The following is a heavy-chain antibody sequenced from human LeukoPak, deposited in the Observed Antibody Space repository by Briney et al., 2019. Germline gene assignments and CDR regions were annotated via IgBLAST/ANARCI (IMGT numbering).Heavy chain of an antibody. J-gene: IGHJ6*03. CDR1: VYTFTSYG. CDR2: ISAYNGNT. CDR3: ARGAVAAADPYYYYYYMDV. D-gene: IGHD6-13*01. V-gene: IGHV1-18*01. Sequence: ASVKVSCKASVYTFTSYGISWVRQAPGQGLEWMGWISAYNGNTNYAQKLQGRVTMTTDTSTSTAYMELRSLRSDDTAVYYWARGAVAAADPYYYYYYMDVWGKGTTVTVSS.